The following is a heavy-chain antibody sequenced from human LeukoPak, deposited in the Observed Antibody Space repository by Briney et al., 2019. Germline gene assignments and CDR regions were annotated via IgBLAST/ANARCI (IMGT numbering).Heavy chain of an antibody. CDR1: GGTFSSYA. CDR2: IIPIFGTA. V-gene: IGHV1-69*05. D-gene: IGHD3-3*01. J-gene: IGHJ3*02. Sequence: SVKVSCKASGGTFSSYAISWVRQAPGQGLEWMGRIIPIFGTANYAQKFQGRVTITTDESTSTAYMELSSLRSGDTAVYYCAREFGSGGDFWSGYYRSSFAFDIWGQGTMVTVSS. CDR3: AREFGSGGDFWSGYYRSSFAFDI.